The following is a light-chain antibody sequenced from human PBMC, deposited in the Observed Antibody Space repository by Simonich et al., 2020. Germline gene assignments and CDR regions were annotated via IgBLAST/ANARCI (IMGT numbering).Light chain of an antibody. V-gene: IGKV4-1*01. CDR3: QQYYSTPDT. J-gene: IGKJ2*01. Sequence: DIVMTQSPDSLAVSLGERATINCKSSQSVLYSSYIKNYLAWYQEKPGQPPKLLIYWASTRESGVPDRFSGSGSGTDFTLTISSLQAEDVAVYYCQQYYSTPDTFGQGTKLEIK. CDR2: WAS. CDR1: QSVLYSSYIKNY.